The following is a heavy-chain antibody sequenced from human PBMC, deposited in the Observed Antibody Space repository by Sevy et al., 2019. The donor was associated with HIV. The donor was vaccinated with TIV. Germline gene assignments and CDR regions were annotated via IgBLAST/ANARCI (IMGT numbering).Heavy chain of an antibody. V-gene: IGHV2-5*02. CDR1: GLSFTTSGVG. J-gene: IGHJ4*02. D-gene: IGHD3-22*01. CDR3: AHRRSRGTIITEFDF. Sequence: SGPTLVKPTQTLTLTCTFSGLSFTTSGVGVAWIRQSPGKAPEFIAMIYWDDDKRYNSSLQNRVSITKDPSKDQVVLTMANMGPLDPGTYFCAHRRSRGTIITEFDFWGPGTLVTVSS. CDR2: IYWDDDK.